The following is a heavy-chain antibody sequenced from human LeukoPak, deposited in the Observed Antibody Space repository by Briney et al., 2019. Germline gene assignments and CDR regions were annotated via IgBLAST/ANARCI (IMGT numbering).Heavy chain of an antibody. D-gene: IGHD6-13*01. J-gene: IGHJ4*02. CDR1: GFTFSSYS. CDR3: ARTIAAAPDGFDY. Sequence: GGSLRLSCAASGFTFSSYSMNWVRQAPGKGLEWVSSISSSSSYIYYADSVKGRFTISRDNAKNSLYLQMNSLRAEDTAVYYCARTIAAAPDGFDYWGQGTLSPSPQ. V-gene: IGHV3-21*01. CDR2: ISSSSSYI.